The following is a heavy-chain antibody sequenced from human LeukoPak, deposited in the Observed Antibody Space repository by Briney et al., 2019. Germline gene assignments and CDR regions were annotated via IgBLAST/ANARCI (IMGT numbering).Heavy chain of an antibody. Sequence: SETLSLTCTVSGGSISSYYWSWIRQPAGKGLEWIGRIYTSGSTNYNPSLKSRVTMSVDTSKNQFSLKLSSVTAADTAVYYCARDGGYSGSYSEWLDPWGQGTLVTVSS. CDR3: ARDGGYSGSYSEWLDP. V-gene: IGHV4-4*07. J-gene: IGHJ5*02. CDR2: IYTSGST. CDR1: GGSISSYY. D-gene: IGHD1-26*01.